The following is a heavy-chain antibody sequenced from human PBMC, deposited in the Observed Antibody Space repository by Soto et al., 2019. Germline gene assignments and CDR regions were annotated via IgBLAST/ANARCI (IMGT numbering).Heavy chain of an antibody. CDR2: IYWDDDK. CDR3: AHRRAPRVGVPAAEFDP. Sequence: QITLKESGPTLVKPTQTLTLTCTFSGFSLSTSGVGVGWIRQPPGKALEWLALIYWDDDKRYSPALKSRRTITKATSKNQVVLTMTDMDPVDTATYYCAHRRAPRVGVPAAEFDPWGQGTLVTVS. D-gene: IGHD2-2*01. CDR1: GFSLSTSGVG. J-gene: IGHJ5*02. V-gene: IGHV2-5*02.